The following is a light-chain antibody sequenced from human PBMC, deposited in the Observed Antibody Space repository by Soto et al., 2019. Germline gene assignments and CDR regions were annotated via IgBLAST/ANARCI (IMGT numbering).Light chain of an antibody. V-gene: IGKV3-15*01. J-gene: IGKJ5*01. CDR2: GPS. CDR1: QSVSSN. CDR3: QQYDNWPPT. Sequence: EIVMTQSPVTLSVSLGERATLSCRASQSVSSNLAWYQQKPGQAPRLLIYGPSTRATGIPARFSGSRSGTEFTLTISSLQSEDFAVYYCQQYDNWPPTFGQGTRLEIK.